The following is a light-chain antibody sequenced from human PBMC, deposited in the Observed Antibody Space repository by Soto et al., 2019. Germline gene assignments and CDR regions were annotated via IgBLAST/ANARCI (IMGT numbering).Light chain of an antibody. Sequence: EIVMTQSPATLSVSPGERATLSCRASQSVSSNLAWYQQKPGQAPRLLIYGASTRATGITARFSGSESGTEFTLTLSSLQSEDFSVYYCQQYNNWPPYTFGQGTKLEIK. CDR1: QSVSSN. CDR2: GAS. CDR3: QQYNNWPPYT. V-gene: IGKV3-15*01. J-gene: IGKJ2*01.